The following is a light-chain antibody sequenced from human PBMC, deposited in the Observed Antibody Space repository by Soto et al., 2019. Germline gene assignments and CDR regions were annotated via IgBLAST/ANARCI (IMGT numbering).Light chain of an antibody. V-gene: IGKV1-12*01. CDR1: QDISSW. CDR3: QQGDSFPFT. J-gene: IGKJ4*01. Sequence: DLHMTQSPSSVSASVGDSVIITCRASQDISSWVAWYQQKPGKAPKLLISAASTLESGVPRRFSVSGSGTDFTLIISSLQPEDFATYFCQQGDSFPFTFGGGTKVEIK. CDR2: AAS.